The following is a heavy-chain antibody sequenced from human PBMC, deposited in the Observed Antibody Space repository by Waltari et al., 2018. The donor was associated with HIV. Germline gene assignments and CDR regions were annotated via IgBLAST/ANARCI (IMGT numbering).Heavy chain of an antibody. Sequence: VQSQVQLVQSGASVKVSCKASGGTFSSYAISWGRQAPGQGLAWMGRIIPILGIANYAQKFQGRVTITAVKSTSTAYMELSSLRSEDTAVYYCARELTYYYDSSGYYYWYFDLWGRGTLVTVSS. V-gene: IGHV1-69*04. CDR3: ARELTYYYDSSGYYYWYFDL. CDR2: IIPILGIA. CDR1: GGTFSSYA. J-gene: IGHJ2*01. D-gene: IGHD3-22*01.